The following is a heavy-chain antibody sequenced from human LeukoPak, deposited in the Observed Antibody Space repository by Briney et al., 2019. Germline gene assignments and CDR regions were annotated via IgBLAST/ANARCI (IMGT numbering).Heavy chain of an antibody. CDR3: ARGVVYYRLDF. J-gene: IGHJ4*02. D-gene: IGHD3-22*01. CDR2: TNPTSGDT. Sequence: ASVKVSCKASGYTLTDYYIHWVRQAPGQGLEWMGWTNPTSGDTNYAQRFQGRVTMTRDTSTSTAYMELSGLRSDDTAIYYCARGVVYYRLDFWGQGALVAVSS. CDR1: GYTLTDYY. V-gene: IGHV1-2*02.